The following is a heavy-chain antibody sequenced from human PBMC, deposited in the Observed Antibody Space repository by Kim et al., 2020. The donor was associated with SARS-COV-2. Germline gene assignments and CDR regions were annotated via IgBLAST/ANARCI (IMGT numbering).Heavy chain of an antibody. Sequence: SETLSLTCTVSGGSISSYYWSWIRQPPGKGLEWIGYIYNSGSTNYNPSLKSRVTISVDTSKNQFSLKLSSVTAADTAVYYCASHSGSYGAVFGYWGQGTLVTVSS. V-gene: IGHV4-4*08. CDR1: GGSISSYY. CDR3: ASHSGSYGAVFGY. D-gene: IGHD1-26*01. CDR2: IYNSGST. J-gene: IGHJ4*02.